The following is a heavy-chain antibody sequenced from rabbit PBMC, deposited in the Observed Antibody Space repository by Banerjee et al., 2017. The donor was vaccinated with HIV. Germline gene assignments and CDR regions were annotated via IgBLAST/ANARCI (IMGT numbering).Heavy chain of an antibody. CDR2: IYTGSSGST. V-gene: IGHV1S40*01. CDR3: ARGLDTYGYGGYAFDP. J-gene: IGHJ2*01. D-gene: IGHD6-1*01. CDR1: GFSFSSSYW. Sequence: QSLEESGGDLVKPGASLTLTCTASGFSFSSSYWICWVRQAPGKGLEWIACIYTGSSGSTYYATWAKGRFTISKTSSTTVTLQMTRLTVADTATYFCARGLDTYGYGGYAFDPWGPGTLVTVS.